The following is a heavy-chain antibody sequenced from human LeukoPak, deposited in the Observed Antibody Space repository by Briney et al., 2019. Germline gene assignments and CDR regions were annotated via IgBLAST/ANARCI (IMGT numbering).Heavy chain of an antibody. CDR2: ISSSGSTI. J-gene: IGHJ6*02. V-gene: IGHV3-48*03. CDR3: ARDRQGYYGIDV. CDR1: GFTFSSYE. Sequence: GGSLRLSCAASGFTFSSYEMNWVRQAPGKGLEWVSYISSSGSTIYYADSVKSRFTISRDNAKNSLYLQMNSLRAEDTAVYYCARDRQGYYGIDVWGQGTTVTVSS.